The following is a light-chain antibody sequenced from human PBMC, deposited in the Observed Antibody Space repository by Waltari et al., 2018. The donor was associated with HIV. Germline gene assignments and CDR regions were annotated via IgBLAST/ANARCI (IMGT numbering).Light chain of an antibody. CDR1: QNIGTS. V-gene: IGKV1-39*01. J-gene: IGKJ3*01. CDR2: AAS. Sequence: DIQMTQSPPSLSASVGDRVTITCRASQNIGTSLNWYQQKAGKAPKVLIYAASDLESWAPSRFSGSGSGTDFTLTISSLQPEDFATYYCQQSYSWSFGPGTKVDI. CDR3: QQSYSWS.